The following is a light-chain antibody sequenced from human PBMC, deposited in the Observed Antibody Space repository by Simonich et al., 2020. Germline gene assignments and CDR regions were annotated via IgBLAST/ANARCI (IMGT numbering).Light chain of an antibody. J-gene: IGKJ4*01. CDR2: KAS. Sequence: DIQMTQSPSTLSASVGDRVNITCRASLSISSWLALYQQKPGKAPKLLIYKASSLESGVPSRFSGSGSGTEFTLTISSLQPDDFATYYCQQYNSYSLTFGGGTKVEIK. CDR3: QQYNSYSLT. V-gene: IGKV1-5*03. CDR1: LSISSW.